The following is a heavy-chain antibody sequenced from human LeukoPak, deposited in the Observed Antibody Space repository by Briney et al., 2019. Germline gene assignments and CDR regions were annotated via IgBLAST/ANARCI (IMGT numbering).Heavy chain of an antibody. CDR3: ARGQHYYYDSSGPFSG. CDR2: INHSGST. V-gene: IGHV4-34*01. CDR1: GGSFSGYY. Sequence: SETVSLPCAVYGGSFSGYYWSWIRQPPGKGLEWIGEINHSGSTNYNPSLKSRVTISVDTSKNQFSLKLSSVTAADTAVYYCARGQHYYYDSSGPFSGWGQGTLVTVSS. D-gene: IGHD3-22*01. J-gene: IGHJ4*02.